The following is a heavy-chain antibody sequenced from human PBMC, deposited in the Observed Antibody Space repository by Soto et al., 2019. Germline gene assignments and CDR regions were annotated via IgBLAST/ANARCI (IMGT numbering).Heavy chain of an antibody. CDR2: IYCAGSN. CDR1: GGSISSTDHY. V-gene: IGHV4-39*01. J-gene: IGHJ6*02. CDR3: ARLVFHCLRGSCDDYNCYGLDV. D-gene: IGHD2-15*01. Sequence: QLQESGPGLVKASETLSLTCTVSGGSISSTDHYWGWIRQPPGKAMEWLGSIYCAGSNFHNPSVMRRATISLDTARNHFALRLSSVTASETAVYYCARLVFHCLRGSCDDYNCYGLDVWGQGTTVTVSS.